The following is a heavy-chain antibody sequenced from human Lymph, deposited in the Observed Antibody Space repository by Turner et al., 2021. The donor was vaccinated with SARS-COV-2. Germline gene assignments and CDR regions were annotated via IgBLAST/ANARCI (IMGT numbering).Heavy chain of an antibody. CDR3: ARSLGYSSGWYGDAFDI. J-gene: IGHJ3*02. Sequence: QQQLVHSGAEVQQPGASVTVSSEASGSTFTASYVHWVRRAPGQGLERMGWNNPKSGGTDYAQNLQGRVTMTRETSISKGYMELSRLGSDDTAVYYCARSLGYSSGWYGDAFDIWGLGTMVTVSS. CDR1: GSTFTASY. D-gene: IGHD6-19*01. V-gene: IGHV1-2*02. CDR2: NNPKSGGT.